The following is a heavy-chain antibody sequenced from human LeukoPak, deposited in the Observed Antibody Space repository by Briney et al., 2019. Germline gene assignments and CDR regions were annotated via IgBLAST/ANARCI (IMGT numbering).Heavy chain of an antibody. J-gene: IGHJ4*02. Sequence: PGGSLRLSCAAFGFAFTSSWMHWVRQAPGKGLVWVARITNDGSSISYADSVKRRFTIYRDDAKNTLYLEMSSLRAEDTAVYYCVRESSWAAVYWGQGTLVTVSS. D-gene: IGHD1-26*01. V-gene: IGHV3-74*01. CDR1: GFAFTSSW. CDR2: ITNDGSSI. CDR3: VRESSWAAVY.